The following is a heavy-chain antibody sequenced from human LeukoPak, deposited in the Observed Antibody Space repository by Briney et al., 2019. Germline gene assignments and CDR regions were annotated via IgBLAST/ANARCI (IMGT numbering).Heavy chain of an antibody. D-gene: IGHD3-22*01. CDR3: ARLPPTYYDSSGYYYDYFDY. CDR1: GYSISSGYY. Sequence: SETLSLTCTVSGYSISSGYYWGWIRQPPGKGLEWIGSIYHSGSTYYNPSLKSRVTISVDTSKNQFSLKLSSVTAADTAVYYCARLPPTYYDSSGYYYDYFDYWGQGTLVTVSS. V-gene: IGHV4-38-2*02. J-gene: IGHJ4*02. CDR2: IYHSGST.